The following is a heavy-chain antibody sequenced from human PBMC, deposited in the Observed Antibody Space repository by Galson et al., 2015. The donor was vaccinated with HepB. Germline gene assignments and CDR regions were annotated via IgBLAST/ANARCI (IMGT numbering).Heavy chain of an antibody. Sequence: SCKAPGGTFSNYAISWIRQPPGKGLEWIGYIYYSGTTNYNPSLKSRVTMSLDKSQNHFSLNLSSVAAADTAVYYCARSGYYGDHFDFWGQGTLVTVSS. CDR3: ARSGYYGDHFDF. J-gene: IGHJ4*02. V-gene: IGHV4-59*08. D-gene: IGHD4-17*01. CDR2: IYYSGTT. CDR1: GGTFSNYA.